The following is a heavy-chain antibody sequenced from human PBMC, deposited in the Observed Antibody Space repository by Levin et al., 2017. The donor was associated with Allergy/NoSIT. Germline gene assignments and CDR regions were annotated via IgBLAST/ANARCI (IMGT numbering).Heavy chain of an antibody. CDR2: IYYSGST. Sequence: SQTLSLTCTVSGGSISSSSYYWGWIRQPPGKGLEWIGSIYYSGSTYYNPSLKSRVTISVDTSKNQFSLKLSSVTAADTAVYYCASWSGYYAFDPWGQGTLVTVSS. J-gene: IGHJ5*02. CDR3: ASWSGYYAFDP. D-gene: IGHD3-3*01. CDR1: GGSISSSSYY. V-gene: IGHV4-39*01.